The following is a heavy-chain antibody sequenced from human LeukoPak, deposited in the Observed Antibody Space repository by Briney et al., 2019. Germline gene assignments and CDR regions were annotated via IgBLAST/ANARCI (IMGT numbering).Heavy chain of an antibody. CDR3: AKALDFEWLVFYAFDI. D-gene: IGHD3-9*01. J-gene: IGHJ3*02. Sequence: GGSLRLSCAASGFTVSSNYMSWVRQAPGKGLEWVSIIYSGGSTFYADSVKGRFTISRDNSKNTLYLQMNSLRAEETAVYYCAKALDFEWLVFYAFDIWGQGTMVTVSS. V-gene: IGHV3-53*01. CDR1: GFTVSSNY. CDR2: IYSGGST.